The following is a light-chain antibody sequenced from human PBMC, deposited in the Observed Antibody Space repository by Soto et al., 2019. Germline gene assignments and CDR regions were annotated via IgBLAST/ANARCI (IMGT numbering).Light chain of an antibody. CDR1: QDVTTN. CDR3: QQYNNWPFS. Sequence: EIRMTQFPATLSASPGEGVTLSCRAAQDVTTNVAWYQQKRGQAPRLLVYDISIRATGVPARFSGSGSETDFTLSISGLQSEDFAVYFCQQYNNWPFSFGQGTRLEI. CDR2: DIS. V-gene: IGKV3-15*01. J-gene: IGKJ5*01.